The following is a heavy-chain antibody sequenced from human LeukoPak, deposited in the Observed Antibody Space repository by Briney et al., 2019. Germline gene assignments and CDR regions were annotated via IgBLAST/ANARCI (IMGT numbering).Heavy chain of an antibody. CDR3: ARDRYSSPSDAFDI. V-gene: IGHV4-59*01. J-gene: IGHJ3*02. Sequence: SEALSLTCTVSGGSISSYYWSWIRQPPGKGVEGIGYIYYSGSTNYNPSLKSRVTISVDTSKNQFSLKLSSVTAADTAVYYCARDRYSSPSDAFDIWGQGTMVTVSS. CDR1: GGSISSYY. D-gene: IGHD6-13*01. CDR2: IYYSGST.